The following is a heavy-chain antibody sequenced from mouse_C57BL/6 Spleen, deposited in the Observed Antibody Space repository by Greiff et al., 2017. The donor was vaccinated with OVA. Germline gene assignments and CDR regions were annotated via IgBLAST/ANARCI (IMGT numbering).Heavy chain of an antibody. D-gene: IGHD1-1*01. J-gene: IGHJ4*01. V-gene: IGHV3-1*01. Sequence: EVQGVESGPGMVKPSQSLSLTCTVTGYSITSGYDWHWIRHFPGNKLEWMGYISYSGSTNYNPSLKSRISITHDTSKNHFFLKLNSVTTEDTATYDCARATVVAPYAMDYWGQGTSVTVSS. CDR2: ISYSGST. CDR3: ARATVVAPYAMDY. CDR1: GYSITSGYD.